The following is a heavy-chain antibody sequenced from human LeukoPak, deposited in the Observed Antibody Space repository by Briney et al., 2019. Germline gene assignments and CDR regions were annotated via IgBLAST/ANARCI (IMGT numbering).Heavy chain of an antibody. V-gene: IGHV4-30-2*01. Sequence: PSQTLSLTCTVSGYAITSGGFSWNWIRQPPGKGLEWIGCIYDRGPAYYNPSLKSRFTISVDRPKNQFFLSVTSLTAADTAVYYCARSRQASGLFNSWGQGTLLVVSS. D-gene: IGHD3-10*01. J-gene: IGHJ5*01. CDR3: ARSRQASGLFNS. CDR2: IYDRGPA. CDR1: GYAITSGGFS.